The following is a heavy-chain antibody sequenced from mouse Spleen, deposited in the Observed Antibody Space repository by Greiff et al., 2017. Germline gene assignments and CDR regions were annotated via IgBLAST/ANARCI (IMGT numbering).Heavy chain of an antibody. CDR2: IDPENGDT. CDR1: GFNIKDDY. CDR3: TRGSRYFDY. J-gene: IGHJ2*01. Sequence: VQLKESGAELVRPGASVKLSCTASGFNIKDDYMHWVKQRPEQGLEWIGWIDPENGDTEYASKFQGKATITADTSSNTAYLQLSSLTSEDTAVYYCTRGSRYFDYWGQGTTLTVSS. V-gene: IGHV14-4*01. D-gene: IGHD1-1*01.